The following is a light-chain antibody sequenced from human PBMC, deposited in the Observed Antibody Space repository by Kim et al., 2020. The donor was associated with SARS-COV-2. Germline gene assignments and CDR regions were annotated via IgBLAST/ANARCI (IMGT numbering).Light chain of an antibody. CDR3: HQTSSLPT. J-gene: IGKJ2*01. V-gene: IGKV6-21*02. CDR2: STS. Sequence: EIVLTQSPDFQSVTPKETVTITCRASQNVRFDLHWYQQKPGQSPRLLIRSTSQSMAGVPSRFRGSGSGTEYTLTISSLEAADAATYYCHQTSSLPTFGQGTKLQIK. CDR1: QNVRFD.